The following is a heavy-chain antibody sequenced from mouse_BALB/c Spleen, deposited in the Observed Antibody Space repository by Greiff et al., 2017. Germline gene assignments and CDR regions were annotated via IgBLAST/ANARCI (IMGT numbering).Heavy chain of an antibody. D-gene: IGHD1-2*01. V-gene: IGHV1-9*01. CDR2: ILPGSGST. Sequence: QVQLKQSGAELMKPGASVKISCKATGYTFSSYWIEWVKQRPGHGLEWIGEILPGSGSTNYNEKFKGKATFTADTSSNTAYMQLSSLTSEDSAVYYCARYTAQGAMDYWGQGTSVTVSA. J-gene: IGHJ4*01. CDR3: ARYTAQGAMDY. CDR1: GYTFSSYW.